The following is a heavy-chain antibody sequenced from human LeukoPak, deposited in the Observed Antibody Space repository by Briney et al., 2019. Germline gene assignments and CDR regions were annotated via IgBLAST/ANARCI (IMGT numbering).Heavy chain of an antibody. CDR1: GFTFSSYW. J-gene: IGHJ3*02. Sequence: GGSLRLSCAASGFTFSSYWMNWARQAPGKGLEWVASINHNGNVNYYVDSVKGRFTISRDNAKNSLYLQMSNLRAEDTAVYYCAKDWYGDAFDIWGQGTMVTVSS. D-gene: IGHD6-13*01. CDR2: INHNGNVN. CDR3: AKDWYGDAFDI. V-gene: IGHV3-7*03.